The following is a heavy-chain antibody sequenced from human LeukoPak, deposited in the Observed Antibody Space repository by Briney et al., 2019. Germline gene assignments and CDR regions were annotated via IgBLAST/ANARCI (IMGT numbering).Heavy chain of an antibody. V-gene: IGHV3-30*18. CDR1: GFTLSSYG. D-gene: IGHD3-22*01. CDR2: ISYDGSNK. J-gene: IGHJ4*02. CDR3: AKDFSPYNSGYYFPFDY. Sequence: GSLRLSCAASGFTLSSYGMHWVRQAPGKGLEWVAVISYDGSNKYYVDSVKGRFTISRDNSKNTLYLQMNSLRVEDTAVYYCAKDFSPYNSGYYFPFDYWGQGTLVTVSS.